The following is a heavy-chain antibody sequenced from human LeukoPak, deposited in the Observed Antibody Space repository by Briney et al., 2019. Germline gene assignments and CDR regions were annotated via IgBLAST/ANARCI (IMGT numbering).Heavy chain of an antibody. CDR3: ARYGLVEFRNAFQY. D-gene: IGHD6-6*01. Sequence: SETLSLTCSVSGASITTTNFWWTWIRQSPGRGLEWIGYIHDRGSDKYNPALESRATLSVDTSKDQFSLKLSSVTAADTAVYYCARYGLVEFRNAFQYWGQGILVSVSS. CDR2: IHDRGSD. CDR1: GASITTTNFW. V-gene: IGHV4-61*01. J-gene: IGHJ1*01.